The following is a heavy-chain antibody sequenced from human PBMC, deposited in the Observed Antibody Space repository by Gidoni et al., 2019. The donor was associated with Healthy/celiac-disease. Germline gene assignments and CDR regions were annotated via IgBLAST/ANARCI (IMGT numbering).Heavy chain of an antibody. D-gene: IGHD4-17*01. CDR2: ISGSGGST. Sequence: EVQLLESGGGLVQPGGSLRLSCSASGFTFSSYAMSWVRQAPGKGLEWVSAISGSGGSTYYADSVKGRFTISRDNSKNTLYLQMNSLRAEDTAVYYCAKTVTYTFSFDYWGQGTLVTVSS. CDR3: AKTVTYTFSFDY. J-gene: IGHJ4*02. CDR1: GFTFSSYA. V-gene: IGHV3-23*01.